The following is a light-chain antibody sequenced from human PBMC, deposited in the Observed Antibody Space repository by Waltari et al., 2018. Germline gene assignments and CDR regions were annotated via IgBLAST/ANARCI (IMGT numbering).Light chain of an antibody. CDR2: DAS. J-gene: IGKJ2*03. CDR1: QDITNY. V-gene: IGKV1-33*01. Sequence: DIQMTKSPSSLSASVGDRVTITCQASQDITNYLDWYQQKPGKAPTLLIYDASHLETGVPSRFSGSGSGTDFTFTISSLQPEDIATYYCQQYDNLPFCFGQGTKLEIK. CDR3: QQYDNLPFC.